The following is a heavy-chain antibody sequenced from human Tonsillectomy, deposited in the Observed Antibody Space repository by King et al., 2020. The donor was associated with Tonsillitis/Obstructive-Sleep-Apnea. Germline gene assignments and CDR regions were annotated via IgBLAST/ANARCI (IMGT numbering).Heavy chain of an antibody. CDR3: ALYCSRTSCYHSGAFDI. J-gene: IGHJ3*02. Sequence: QLVQSGAEVKKPGSSVKVSCKASGGTFSSYAISWVRQAPGQGLEWMGRIIPILGIANYAQKFHGIVTITAEKSTSTAYMEMSSLSSEDTAVYYCALYCSRTSCYHSGAFDIWGQGTMVTVSS. CDR2: IIPILGIA. CDR1: GGTFSSYA. D-gene: IGHD2-2*01. V-gene: IGHV1-69*09.